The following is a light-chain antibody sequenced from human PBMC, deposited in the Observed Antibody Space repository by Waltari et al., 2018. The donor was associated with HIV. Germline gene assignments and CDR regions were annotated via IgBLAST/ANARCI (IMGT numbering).Light chain of an antibody. CDR2: RVK. CDR1: SSAFGFDNY. V-gene: IGLV2-14*03. J-gene: IGLJ3*02. Sequence: QSVLTQPASVSGSPGQSVTISCTGTSSAFGFDNYVSWYKQHPGKVPTNIIYRVKRRPSGVSDRFSGSKSGNTASLTISGLQSEDEADYYCTSYTTTATLVFGGGTKLTVL. CDR3: TSYTTTATLV.